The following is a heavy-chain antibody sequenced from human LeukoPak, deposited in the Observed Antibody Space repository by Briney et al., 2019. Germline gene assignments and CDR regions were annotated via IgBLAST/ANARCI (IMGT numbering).Heavy chain of an antibody. J-gene: IGHJ4*02. D-gene: IGHD2-15*01. V-gene: IGHV3-9*01. CDR3: ASGRSYEFDS. Sequence: PGGSLRLSCAASGFTFDDYAMHWVRQAPGKGLEWVSGISWNSASIGYVDSVKGRFTISRDNAKNSLYLHMNSLRGEDTALYYCASGRSYEFDSWGQGTLVTVSS. CDR2: ISWNSASI. CDR1: GFTFDDYA.